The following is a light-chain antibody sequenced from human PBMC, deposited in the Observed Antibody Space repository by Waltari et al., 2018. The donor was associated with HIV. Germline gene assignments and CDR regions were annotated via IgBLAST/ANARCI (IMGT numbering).Light chain of an antibody. CDR2: DVD. J-gene: IGLJ1*01. CDR3: CSYAGTNIWV. CDR1: NNDIGSYSY. V-gene: IGLV2-11*01. Sequence: QSALTQPHSVSGSPGQSVTISCTGSNNDIGSYSYVSWYQHHPGEAPTVIIYDVDQRPSGVPDRFSGSRSGNTASLTISGLQTEDESDYYCCSYAGTNIWVFGTGTKVTV.